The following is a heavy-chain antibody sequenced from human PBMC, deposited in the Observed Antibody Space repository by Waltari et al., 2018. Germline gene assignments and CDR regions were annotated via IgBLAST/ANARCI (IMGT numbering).Heavy chain of an antibody. D-gene: IGHD5-12*01. V-gene: IGHV3-23*01. CDR1: GFTFGIYA. Sequence: EVQLLETGGGLAQPGGCLRLSCAASGFTFGIYAMSWVRRGPGKGLEWVAYITRTGGSTHYADSVKGRFTISRDNSKNILYLQMNSLRAEDTATYYCAKGSDGYKDYYVDVWGKGTTVTISS. CDR2: ITRTGGST. J-gene: IGHJ6*03. CDR3: AKGSDGYKDYYVDV.